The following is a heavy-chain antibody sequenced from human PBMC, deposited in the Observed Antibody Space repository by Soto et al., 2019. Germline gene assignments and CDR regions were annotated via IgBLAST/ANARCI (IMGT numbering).Heavy chain of an antibody. CDR3: VRSNGWTPDS. V-gene: IGHV3-23*01. CDR2: ISGSGSST. Sequence: SLRLSCAASGFTFSTYAISWVRQAPGKGLEWVSAISGSGSSTYYADSVKGRFTISRDNSKNMLYLQMNSLRAEDTAVYYCVRSNGWTPDSWGRGALVTV. CDR1: GFTFSTYA. D-gene: IGHD2-8*01. J-gene: IGHJ4*02.